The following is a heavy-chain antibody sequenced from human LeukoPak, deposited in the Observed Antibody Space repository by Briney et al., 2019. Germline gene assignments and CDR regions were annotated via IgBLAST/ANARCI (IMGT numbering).Heavy chain of an antibody. CDR2: ISSSSSYI. D-gene: IGHD7-27*01. CDR3: ARATKTGDLNFGY. J-gene: IGHJ4*02. V-gene: IGHV3-21*01. Sequence: GGSLRLSCAASGFTFSSYSMNWVRQAPGKGLEWVSSISSSSSYIYYADSVKGRFTISRDNAKNSLYLQMNSLRAEDTAVYYCARATKTGDLNFGYWGQGTLVTVSS. CDR1: GFTFSSYS.